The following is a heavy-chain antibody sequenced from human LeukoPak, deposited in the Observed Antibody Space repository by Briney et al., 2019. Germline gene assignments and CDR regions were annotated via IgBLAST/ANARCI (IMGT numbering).Heavy chain of an antibody. CDR2: IYSGGST. V-gene: IGHV3-66*02. CDR1: GFTVSSNY. J-gene: IGHJ3*02. Sequence: GGSLRLSCAASGFTVSSNYMSWVRQAPGKGLEWVPVIYSGGSTHYADSVKGRFTISRDNSKNTLYLQMNSLRAEDTAVYYCARMSSGWSRAFDIWGQGTMVTVSS. CDR3: ARMSSGWSRAFDI. D-gene: IGHD6-19*01.